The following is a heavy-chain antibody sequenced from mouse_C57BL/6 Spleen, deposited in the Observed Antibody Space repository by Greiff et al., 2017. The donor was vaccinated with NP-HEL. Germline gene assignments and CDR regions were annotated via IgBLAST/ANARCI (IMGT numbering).Heavy chain of an antibody. D-gene: IGHD2-1*01. Sequence: EVKLLESGPELVKPGASVKIPCKASGYTFTDYNMDWVKQSHGKSLEWIGDINPNNGGTIYNQKFKGKATLTVDKSSSTAYMELRSLTSEDTAVYYCARGDYGNYGLAWFAYWGQGTLVTVSA. CDR3: ARGDYGNYGLAWFAY. J-gene: IGHJ3*01. CDR1: GYTFTDYN. CDR2: INPNNGGT. V-gene: IGHV1-18*01.